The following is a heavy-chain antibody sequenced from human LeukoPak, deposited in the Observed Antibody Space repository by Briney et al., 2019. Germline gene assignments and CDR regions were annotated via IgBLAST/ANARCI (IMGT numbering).Heavy chain of an antibody. Sequence: PGGSLRLSCAASGFTFSSYGMHWVRQAPGKGLEWVAVISYDGNNKYYADSVKGRFTISRDNSKNTLYLQMNSLRAEDTAVYYCAKDPRWYGSGSFTYFDYWGQGTLVTVSS. CDR2: ISYDGNNK. CDR3: AKDPRWYGSGSFTYFDY. V-gene: IGHV3-30*18. D-gene: IGHD3-10*01. J-gene: IGHJ4*02. CDR1: GFTFSSYG.